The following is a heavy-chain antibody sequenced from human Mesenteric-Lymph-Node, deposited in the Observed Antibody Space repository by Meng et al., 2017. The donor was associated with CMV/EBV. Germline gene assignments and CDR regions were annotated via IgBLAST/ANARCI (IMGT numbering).Heavy chain of an antibody. CDR3: AKEVYGSGNSFLLEGMDV. CDR2: ISGSGDNT. J-gene: IGHJ6*02. V-gene: IGHV3-23*01. CDR1: GFTFSNSY. Sequence: GESLKISCSASGFTFSNSYMTWIRQAPGRGLEWVSIISGSGDNTHYADSVKGRFTISRDNSKNTVYLQVNSLRAEDTAIYYCAKEVYGSGNSFLLEGMDVWGQGTTVTVSS. D-gene: IGHD3-10*01.